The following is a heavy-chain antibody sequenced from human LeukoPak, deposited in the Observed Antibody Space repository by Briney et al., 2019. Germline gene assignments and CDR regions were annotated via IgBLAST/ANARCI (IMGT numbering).Heavy chain of an antibody. D-gene: IGHD5-18*01. J-gene: IGHJ4*02. V-gene: IGHV5-51*07. CDR1: GYSFTSYW. CDR3: ARGKIGYSYGSYY. Sequence: RGESLKISCKGSGYSFTSYWIGWVHQMPGKGLEWMGIIYPGDSDTRYSPSFQGQVTISADKSISTAYLQWSSLKASDTAIYYCARGKIGYSYGSYYWGQGTLVTVSS. CDR2: IYPGDSDT.